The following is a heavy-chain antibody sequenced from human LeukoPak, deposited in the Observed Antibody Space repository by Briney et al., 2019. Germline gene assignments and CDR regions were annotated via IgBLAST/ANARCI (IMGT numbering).Heavy chain of an antibody. CDR1: GGSISSYY. Sequence: SETLSLTCTVSGGSISSYYWSWIRQPPGKGLEWIGYIYYSGSTNYNPSLKSRVTLSVDTSKNQFSLKLSSVTAADTAVYYCARGIKAWGTRGSYFDYWGQGTLVTVSS. CDR2: IYYSGST. V-gene: IGHV4-59*01. D-gene: IGHD3-16*01. J-gene: IGHJ4*02. CDR3: ARGIKAWGTRGSYFDY.